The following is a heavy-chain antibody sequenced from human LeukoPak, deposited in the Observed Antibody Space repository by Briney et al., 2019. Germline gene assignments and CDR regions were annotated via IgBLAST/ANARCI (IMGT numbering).Heavy chain of an antibody. Sequence: GGSPRLSCAASGFTFSSYAMHWVRQAPGKGLEWVAVISYDGSNKYYADSVKGRFTISRDNSKNTLYLQMNSLRAEDTAVYYCARDVKVTTFYYYYGMDVWGQGTTVTVSS. D-gene: IGHD4-17*01. J-gene: IGHJ6*02. CDR1: GFTFSSYA. V-gene: IGHV3-30-3*01. CDR3: ARDVKVTTFYYYYGMDV. CDR2: ISYDGSNK.